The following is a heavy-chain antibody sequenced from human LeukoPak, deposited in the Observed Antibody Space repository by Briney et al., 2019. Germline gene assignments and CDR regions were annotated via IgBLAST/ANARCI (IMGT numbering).Heavy chain of an antibody. J-gene: IGHJ4*02. V-gene: IGHV3-23*01. Sequence: GGSLRLSCAASGFTFSSYAMSWVRQAPGKGLEWVSAISGSGGSTYYADSVKGRFTISRDNSKNTLYLQMNSLRAEDTAVYYCANPIAAAGDFDYWGQGALVTVSS. CDR2: ISGSGGST. CDR3: ANPIAAAGDFDY. D-gene: IGHD6-13*01. CDR1: GFTFSSYA.